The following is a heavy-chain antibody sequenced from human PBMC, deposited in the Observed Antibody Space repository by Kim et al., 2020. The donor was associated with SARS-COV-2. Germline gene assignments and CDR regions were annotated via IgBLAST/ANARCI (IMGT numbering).Heavy chain of an antibody. D-gene: IGHD1-26*01. J-gene: IGHJ4*02. V-gene: IGHV3-30-3*01. Sequence: GGSLRLSCAASGFTFSSYAMHWVRQAPGKGLEWVAVISYDGSNKYYADSVKGRFTISRDNSKNTLYLQMNSLRAEDTAVYYCARISSGSYRGYFDYWCQGTLVTVSS. CDR2: ISYDGSNK. CDR1: GFTFSSYA. CDR3: ARISSGSYRGYFDY.